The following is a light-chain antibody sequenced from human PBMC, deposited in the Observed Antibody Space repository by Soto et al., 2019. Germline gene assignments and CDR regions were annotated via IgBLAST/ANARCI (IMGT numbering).Light chain of an antibody. CDR1: QSVSSN. V-gene: IGKV3-15*01. CDR2: GAS. J-gene: IGKJ5*01. CDR3: QQYNNWPIT. Sequence: EIVMTQPPAKQSVSPGERATLSCRASQSVSSNLAWYQQKPGQSPRLLIYGASARATGIPARFSGSGSGTEFTLTISSLQSEDFALYYCQQYNNWPITFGQGTRLEIK.